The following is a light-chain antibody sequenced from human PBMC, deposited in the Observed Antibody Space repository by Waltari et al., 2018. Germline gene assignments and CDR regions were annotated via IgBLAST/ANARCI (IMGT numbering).Light chain of an antibody. V-gene: IGKV3-15*01. CDR3: QQYYNWLWT. CDR2: GAS. CDR1: QRVSST. J-gene: IGKJ1*01. Sequence: EIVMTQSPATLSVSLGERATLSCRASQRVSSTLAWYQQRPGQAPRLRIYGASTRATGVPARFSGSGSGTEFTLTISSLQSEDFAIYYCQQYYNWLWTFGQGTKVEIK.